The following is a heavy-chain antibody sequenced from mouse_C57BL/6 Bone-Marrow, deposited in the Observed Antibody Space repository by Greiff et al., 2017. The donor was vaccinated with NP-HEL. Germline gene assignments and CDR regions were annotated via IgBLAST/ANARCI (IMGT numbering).Heavy chain of an antibody. D-gene: IGHD2-2*01. Sequence: QVQLQQPGAELVKPGASVKLSCKASGYTFTSYWMHWVKQRPGQGLEWIGMIHPNSGSTNYNEKFKSKATLTVDKSSSTAYMQLSSLTSEDSAGYDCARPLWLRRDWYFDVWGTGTTVTVSS. CDR2: IHPNSGST. V-gene: IGHV1-64*01. CDR3: ARPLWLRRDWYFDV. CDR1: GYTFTSYW. J-gene: IGHJ1*03.